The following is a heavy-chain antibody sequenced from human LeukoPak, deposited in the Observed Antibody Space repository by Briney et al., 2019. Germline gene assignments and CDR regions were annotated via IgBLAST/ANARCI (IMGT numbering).Heavy chain of an antibody. CDR2: ISGYNGNT. Sequence: ASVKVSCKTSGYTFSTYAISWVRQAPGQGLEWLGWISGYNGNTKHAQKFQGRVTVTTDTSTSTAYMELRSLRSDDTAVYYCARDHNWDRLERLSPFDYWGQGTLVTVSS. CDR1: GYTFSTYA. J-gene: IGHJ4*02. V-gene: IGHV1-18*01. CDR3: ARDHNWDRLERLSPFDY. D-gene: IGHD1-1*01.